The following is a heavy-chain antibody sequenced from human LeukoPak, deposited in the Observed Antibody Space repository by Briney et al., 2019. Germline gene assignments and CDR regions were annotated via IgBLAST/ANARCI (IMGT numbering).Heavy chain of an antibody. J-gene: IGHJ4*02. CDR1: GGSISSYY. CDR3: ARLVWFGEAYYFDY. Sequence: SETLSLTCTVSGGSISSYYWSWIRQPPGKGLEWIGYIYYSGSANYNPSLKSRVTISVDTSKNQFSLKLSSVTAADTAVYYCARLVWFGEAYYFDYWGQGTLVTVSS. D-gene: IGHD3-10*01. CDR2: IYYSGSA. V-gene: IGHV4-59*08.